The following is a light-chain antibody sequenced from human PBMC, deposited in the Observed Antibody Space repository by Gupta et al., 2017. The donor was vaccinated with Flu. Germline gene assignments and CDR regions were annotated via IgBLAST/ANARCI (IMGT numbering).Light chain of an antibody. V-gene: IGLV2-8*01. J-gene: IGLJ1*01. Sequence: QSALTQPPSASGFLGQSVTISCTGTSSDVGGNNYVSWYQHHPGIASKLMIYEVSKRPSRVPDRFSGCQSGNAASLTVSGLQAEDEADYYCSSYASSDNFEVFGTGTKVTVL. CDR3: SSYASSDNFEV. CDR2: EVS. CDR1: SSDVGGNNY.